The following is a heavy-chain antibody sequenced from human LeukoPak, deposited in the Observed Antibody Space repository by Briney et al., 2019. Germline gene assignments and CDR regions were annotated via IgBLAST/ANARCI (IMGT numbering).Heavy chain of an antibody. V-gene: IGHV4-59*10. D-gene: IGHD3-9*01. Sequence: SETLSLTCAVYGGSFSGYYWSWIRQPAGKGLEWIGRIYTSGSTNYNPSLKSRVTISVDTSKNQFSLKLSSVTAADTAVYYCARGYYDILTGYYDYWGQGTLVTVSS. CDR1: GGSFSGYY. CDR3: ARGYYDILTGYYDY. CDR2: IYTSGST. J-gene: IGHJ4*02.